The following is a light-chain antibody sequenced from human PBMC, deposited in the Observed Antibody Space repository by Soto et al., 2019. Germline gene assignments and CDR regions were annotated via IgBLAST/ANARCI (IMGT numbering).Light chain of an antibody. Sequence: QSVLTQSPSVSAAPGQKVTISCAGSRSNIGNDYVSWYQLVPGRAPKLLIYDNNKRPSGIPDRFSGSKSGTSATLGITGLQTGDEADYYCAPWDSSLSEVVFGGGTQLTVL. J-gene: IGLJ2*01. V-gene: IGLV1-51*01. CDR1: RSNIGNDY. CDR2: DNN. CDR3: APWDSSLSEVV.